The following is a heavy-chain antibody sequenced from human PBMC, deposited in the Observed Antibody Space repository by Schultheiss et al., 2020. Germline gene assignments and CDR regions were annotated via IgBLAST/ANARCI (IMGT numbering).Heavy chain of an antibody. J-gene: IGHJ4*02. CDR3: AKGGFTVATSFDY. CDR1: GFTFSNYA. CDR2: ITSTGSST. D-gene: IGHD4-17*01. Sequence: GESLKISCAASGFTFSNYAMSWVRQAPGKGLEWVSTITSTGSSTDYADSVKGRLTISRDNSKSTLFLQMNSLRVEDTAVYYCAKGGFTVATSFDYWGQGTLVTVSS. V-gene: IGHV3-23*01.